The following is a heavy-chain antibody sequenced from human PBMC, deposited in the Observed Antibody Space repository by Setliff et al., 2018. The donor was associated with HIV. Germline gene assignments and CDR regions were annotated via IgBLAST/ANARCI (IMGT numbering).Heavy chain of an antibody. Sequence: SETLSLTCTVSGDSISNYYWTWIRQPPGKGLEWIGYIYNSASTSYNPSLKSRVTISVDTSKNQFSLKLSSVTAADTAVYYCARHSGVDGGLWNAYYYYGLDVWGQGTAVTVSS. CDR1: GDSISNYY. J-gene: IGHJ6*02. CDR2: IYNSAST. CDR3: ARHSGVDGGLWNAYYYYGLDV. V-gene: IGHV4-59*08. D-gene: IGHD3-3*01.